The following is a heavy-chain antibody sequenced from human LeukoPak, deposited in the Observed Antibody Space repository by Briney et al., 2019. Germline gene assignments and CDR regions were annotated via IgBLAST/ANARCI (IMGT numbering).Heavy chain of an antibody. Sequence: GGSLRLSCAASGFTFSSYSMNWVRQAPGKGLEWVSYISSSSSTIYYADSVKGRFTISRDNAKNSLYLQMNSLRAEDTAVYYCARESNWNFDYWGEGTLVAVSS. CDR1: GFTFSSYS. D-gene: IGHD1-1*01. J-gene: IGHJ4*02. CDR2: ISSSSSTI. V-gene: IGHV3-48*01. CDR3: ARESNWNFDY.